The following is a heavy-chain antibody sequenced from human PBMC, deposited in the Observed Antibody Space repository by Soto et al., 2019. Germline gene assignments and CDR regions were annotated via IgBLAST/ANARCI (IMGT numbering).Heavy chain of an antibody. CDR2: ISGSGGST. CDR3: AKRTVGWYFDL. J-gene: IGHJ2*01. Sequence: EVQLLESGGGLVQPGGSLRLSCAASGFTFSSYAMSWVRLAPGKGLEWVSVISGSGGSTYSADSVKGRFTISRDNSKNTLYLQMNSLRAEDTAVYYCAKRTVGWYFDLWGRGTLVTVSS. CDR1: GFTFSSYA. V-gene: IGHV3-23*01. D-gene: IGHD4-17*01.